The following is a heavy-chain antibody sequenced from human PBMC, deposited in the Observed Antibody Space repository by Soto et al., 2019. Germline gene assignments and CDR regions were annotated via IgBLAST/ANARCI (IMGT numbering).Heavy chain of an antibody. CDR1: GGSITTPGYS. V-gene: IGHV4-30-2*01. D-gene: IGHD3-10*01. CDR3: AARPYYYYGLDV. CDR2: VYTHGNA. Sequence: QLQLQESGSGLVMTSQTPSLTCTVSGGSITTPGYSWSWIRQPPGKAPEWIGYVYTHGNAYPKPFLKRLVHISLDGAKNQFSLKMTSVTAADTGLYYGAARPYYYYGLDVWGQGTTVTVSS. J-gene: IGHJ6*02.